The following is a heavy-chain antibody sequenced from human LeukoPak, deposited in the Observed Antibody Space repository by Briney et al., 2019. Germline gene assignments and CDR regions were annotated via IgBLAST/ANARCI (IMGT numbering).Heavy chain of an antibody. CDR1: GGTFSSYA. J-gene: IGHJ1*01. CDR3: AREGGTYYYDSSGYRGYFQH. V-gene: IGHV1-69*05. D-gene: IGHD3-22*01. CDR2: IIPIFGTA. Sequence: GASVKVSCKASGGTFSSYAISWVRQAPGQGLEWMGGIIPIFGTANYAQKFQGRVTITTDESTSTAYMELSSLRSEDTAVYYCAREGGTYYYDSSGYRGYFQHWGQGTLVTVSS.